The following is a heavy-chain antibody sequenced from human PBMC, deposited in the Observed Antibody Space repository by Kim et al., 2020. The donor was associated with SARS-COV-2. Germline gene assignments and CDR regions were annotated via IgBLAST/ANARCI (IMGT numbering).Heavy chain of an antibody. J-gene: IGHJ4*02. CDR1: GGSFSGYY. V-gene: IGHV4-34*01. CDR3: ARADITMTSSFDY. CDR2: INHSGST. Sequence: SETLSLTCAVYGGSFSGYYWSWIRQPPGKGLEWIGEINHSGSTNYNPSLKSRVTISVDTSKNQFSLKLSSVTAADTAVYYCARADITMTSSFDYWGQGTLVTVSS. D-gene: IGHD3-22*01.